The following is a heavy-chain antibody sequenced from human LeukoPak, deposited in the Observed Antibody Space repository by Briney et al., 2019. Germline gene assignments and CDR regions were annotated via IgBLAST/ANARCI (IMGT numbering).Heavy chain of an antibody. CDR2: IYTSGST. CDR1: GGFISSYY. V-gene: IGHV4-4*07. Sequence: SETLSLTCTVSGGFISSYYWSWIRQPAGKGLEWIGRIYTSGSTNYNPSLKSRVTMSVDTPKNQFSLKLNSVTAADTAVYYCARARSPNIAVAGACFDYWGQGTLVTVSS. CDR3: ARARSPNIAVAGACFDY. J-gene: IGHJ4*02. D-gene: IGHD6-19*01.